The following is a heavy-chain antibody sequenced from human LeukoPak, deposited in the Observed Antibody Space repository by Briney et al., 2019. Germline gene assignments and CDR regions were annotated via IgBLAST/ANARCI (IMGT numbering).Heavy chain of an antibody. CDR3: ARAPGGDY. CDR2: INAGNGNT. CDR1: GYTFTNYA. Sequence: GASVKVSCKASGYTFTNYAIHWVRQAPGQRLEWMGWINAGNGNTKYSQKFQGRVTITRDTSASTVYMEVSSLRSEDTAVYYCARAPGGDYWGQGTLVTVS. V-gene: IGHV1-3*01. J-gene: IGHJ4*02. D-gene: IGHD3-16*01.